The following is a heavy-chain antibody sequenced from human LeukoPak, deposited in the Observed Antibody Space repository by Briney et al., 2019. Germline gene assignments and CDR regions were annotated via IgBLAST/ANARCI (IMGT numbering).Heavy chain of an antibody. CDR1: GYTFTNYW. D-gene: IGHD6-19*01. CDR2: IYLGDSDV. CDR3: ARSWVAGYGTVLDY. J-gene: IGHJ4*02. V-gene: IGHV5-51*01. Sequence: GESLKISCSGSGYTFTNYWIGWVRQMPGKGLEWMGIIYLGDSDVRYSPSFQGQVTISADKSLTTAYLQWTSLKASDTAMYYCARSWVAGYGTVLDYWGQGTLVTVSS.